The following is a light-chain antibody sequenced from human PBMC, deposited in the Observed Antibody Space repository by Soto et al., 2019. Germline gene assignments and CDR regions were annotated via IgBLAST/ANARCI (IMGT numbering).Light chain of an antibody. CDR2: AAS. V-gene: IGKV1-39*01. Sequence: DIQMTQSPSSLSASVGDRVTITCRASENIRSCLNWYLHKPGKAPKLLIYAASTLQSGVPSRFSGSGSGTHCTLTISNLQPEDCATYFCQQSYNSPPTFGQGTKVEI. J-gene: IGKJ1*01. CDR3: QQSYNSPPT. CDR1: ENIRSC.